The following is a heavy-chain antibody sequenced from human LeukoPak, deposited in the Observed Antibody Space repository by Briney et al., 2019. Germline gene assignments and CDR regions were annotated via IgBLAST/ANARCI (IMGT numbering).Heavy chain of an antibody. CDR1: GYTFTSNY. V-gene: IGHV1-46*01. CDR2: IYPRDGST. CDR3: ARDQEGFDY. J-gene: IGHJ4*02. Sequence: ASVKVSCKASGYTFTSNYIHWVRQAPGQGLEWMGMIYPRDGSTSYAQKFQGRVTVTRDTSTSTVHMELSGLRSEDTAVYYCARDQEGFDYWGQGALVTVSS.